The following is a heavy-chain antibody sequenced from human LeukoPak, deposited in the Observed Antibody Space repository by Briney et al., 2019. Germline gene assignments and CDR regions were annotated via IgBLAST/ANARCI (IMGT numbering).Heavy chain of an antibody. CDR3: AKDRRGYGSGSYYFDY. D-gene: IGHD3-10*01. J-gene: IGHJ4*02. V-gene: IGHV3-30*02. Sequence: GGSLRLSCAASGFTFSSYGMHWVRQAPGKGLEWVAFIRYDGSNKYYADSVKGRFTISRDNSKNTLYLQMNSLRAEETAVYYCAKDRRGYGSGSYYFDYWGQGTLVTVSS. CDR1: GFTFSSYG. CDR2: IRYDGSNK.